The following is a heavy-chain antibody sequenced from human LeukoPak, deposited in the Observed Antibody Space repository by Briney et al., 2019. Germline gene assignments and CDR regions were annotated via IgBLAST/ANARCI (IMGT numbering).Heavy chain of an antibody. V-gene: IGHV4-34*01. CDR2: INHSGST. Sequence: SETLSLTCAVYGGSFSGYYWSWIRQPPGKGLEWIGEINHSGSTNYNPSLKSRVTISVDTSKNQFSLKLSSVTAADTAVYYCAVDYYGSGIPGYWGQGTLVTVSS. D-gene: IGHD3-10*01. CDR3: AVDYYGSGIPGY. CDR1: GGSFSGYY. J-gene: IGHJ4*02.